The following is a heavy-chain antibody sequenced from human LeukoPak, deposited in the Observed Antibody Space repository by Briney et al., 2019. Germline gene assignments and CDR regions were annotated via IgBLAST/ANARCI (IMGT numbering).Heavy chain of an antibody. CDR2: INHSGST. V-gene: IGHV4-34*01. CDR3: ARVGSYCSGGSCYPYYYYYGMDV. J-gene: IGHJ6*02. CDR1: GGSFSGYY. D-gene: IGHD2-15*01. Sequence: PSETLSLTFAVYGGSFSGYYWSWIRQPPGKGLELIGEINHSGSTNYNPALKSRVTISVDTSKNQFSLKLSSVTAADTVVYYCARVGSYCSGGSCYPYYYYYGMDVWGQGTTVTVSS.